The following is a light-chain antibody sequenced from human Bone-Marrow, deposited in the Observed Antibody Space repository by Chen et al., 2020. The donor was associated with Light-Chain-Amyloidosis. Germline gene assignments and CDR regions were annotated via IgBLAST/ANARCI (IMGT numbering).Light chain of an antibody. J-gene: IGKJ2*01. CDR3: RQYNAFSMYT. Sequence: DIQMTQFPSTLSASVGDSVTITCRASQNIRKWVAGYQQKPGKAPNLLIYDASNLESGVPSRFSSSGSGTAFTLTISSLQPDDFATYYCRQYNAFSMYTFGQGTKLEIK. CDR1: QNIRKW. V-gene: IGKV1-5*01. CDR2: DAS.